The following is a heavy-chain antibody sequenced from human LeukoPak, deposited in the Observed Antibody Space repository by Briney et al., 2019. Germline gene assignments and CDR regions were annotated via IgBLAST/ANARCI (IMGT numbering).Heavy chain of an antibody. Sequence: GGSLRLSCAASGFTFSSYAMSWVRRAPGKGLEWVSAISGSGGSTYYADSVKGRFTISRDNSKNTLYLQMNSLRAEDTAVYYCAKDRFRYYGSGSYADYWGQGTLVTVSS. D-gene: IGHD3-10*01. CDR2: ISGSGGST. V-gene: IGHV3-23*01. CDR1: GFTFSSYA. J-gene: IGHJ4*02. CDR3: AKDRFRYYGSGSYADY.